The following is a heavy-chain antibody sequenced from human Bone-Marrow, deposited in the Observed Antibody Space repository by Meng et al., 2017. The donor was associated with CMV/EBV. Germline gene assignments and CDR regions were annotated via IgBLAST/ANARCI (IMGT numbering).Heavy chain of an antibody. CDR1: GYSFTSYW. Sequence: VEYLKIYCKGPGYSFTSYWIGWVRQMPGKGLEWMGIIYPGDSDTRYSPSFQGQVTISADKSISTAYLQWSSLKASDTAMYYCARQAARLFMGWFDPWGQGTLVTVSS. J-gene: IGHJ5*02. D-gene: IGHD6-6*01. V-gene: IGHV5-51*01. CDR3: ARQAARLFMGWFDP. CDR2: IYPGDSDT.